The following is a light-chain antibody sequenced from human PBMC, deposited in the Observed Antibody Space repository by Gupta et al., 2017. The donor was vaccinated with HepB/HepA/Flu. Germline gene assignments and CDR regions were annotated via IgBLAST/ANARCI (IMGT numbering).Light chain of an antibody. CDR3: QQSYSNPFT. Sequence: DIQMTQSPSSLSASVGDRVTITCRASQSISSYLNWYQQKPGKAPKLLIYAASSLQSGVPSRFSGSGSGTDFTLTIRSLQPEDVATYDCQQSYSNPFTLGPGTKVDIK. CDR1: QSISSY. V-gene: IGKV1-39*01. CDR2: AAS. J-gene: IGKJ3*01.